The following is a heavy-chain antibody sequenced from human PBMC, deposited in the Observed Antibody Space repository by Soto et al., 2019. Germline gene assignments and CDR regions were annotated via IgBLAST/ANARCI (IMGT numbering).Heavy chain of an antibody. CDR2: IKQDGSEK. CDR1: GFSFSSYW. CDR3: ARMGCSGGSCYSGLTYFDY. J-gene: IGHJ4*02. D-gene: IGHD2-15*01. V-gene: IGHV3-7*05. Sequence: GGSLRLSCAASGFSFSSYWMTWVRQAPGKGLQWVANIKQDGSEKYYVDSVKGRFTISRDNAKNSLYLQMNSLRAEDTAVYFCARMGCSGGSCYSGLTYFDYWGQGTLVTVS.